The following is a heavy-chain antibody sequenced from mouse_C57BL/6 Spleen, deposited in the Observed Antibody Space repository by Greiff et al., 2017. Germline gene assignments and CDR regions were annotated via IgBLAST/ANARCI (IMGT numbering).Heavy chain of an antibody. D-gene: IGHD1-1*01. Sequence: QVQLQQPGAELVMPGASVKLSCKASGYTFTSYWMHWVKQRPGQGLEWIGEIDPSDSDTNYNQKFKGKSTLTVDKSSSTAYMRLSSLTSEDSAVYYCARRVYYGSSYKYFDVWGTGTTVTVSS. CDR3: ARRVYYGSSYKYFDV. CDR2: IDPSDSDT. V-gene: IGHV1-69*01. CDR1: GYTFTSYW. J-gene: IGHJ1*03.